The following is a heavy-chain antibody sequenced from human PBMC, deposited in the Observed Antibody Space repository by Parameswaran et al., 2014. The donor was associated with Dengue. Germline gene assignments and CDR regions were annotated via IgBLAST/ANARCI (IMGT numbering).Heavy chain of an antibody. V-gene: IGHV6-1*01. J-gene: IGHJ4*02. CDR2: TYYRSKWYN. CDR1: ISVA. CDR3: AASGWLQRIYDY. Sequence: ISVARWIRQSPSRGLEWLGRTYYRSKWYNDYAVSVKSRITINPDTSKNQFSLQLNSVTPEDTAVYYCAASGWLQRIYDYWGQGTLVTVSS. D-gene: IGHD5-24*01.